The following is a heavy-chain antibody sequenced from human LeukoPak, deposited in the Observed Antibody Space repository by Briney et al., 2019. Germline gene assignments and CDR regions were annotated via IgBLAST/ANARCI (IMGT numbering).Heavy chain of an antibody. D-gene: IGHD3-22*01. Sequence: SVKVSCKASGGTFSGYAISWVRQAPGQGLEWMGGIIPIFGTANYAQKFQGRVTITADESTSTAYMELSSLRSEDTAVYYCARELCYYDSSGYCPPYFDYWGQGTLVTVSS. CDR3: ARELCYYDSSGYCPPYFDY. CDR1: GGTFSGYA. V-gene: IGHV1-69*01. J-gene: IGHJ4*02. CDR2: IIPIFGTA.